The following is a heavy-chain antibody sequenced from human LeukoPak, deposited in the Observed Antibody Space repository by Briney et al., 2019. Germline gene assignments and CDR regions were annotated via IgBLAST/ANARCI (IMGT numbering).Heavy chain of an antibody. D-gene: IGHD6-13*01. J-gene: IGHJ4*02. Sequence: ASVKVSCKASGYTFTTYYMHWVRQAPGQGLEWMGVINPSGGTTTYAQKFQGRVTMTRDTSTSTLYMELSSLRVGDTAVYYCAKSFGYSRSWFDNWGQGTLVTVSS. V-gene: IGHV1-46*01. CDR1: GYTFTTYY. CDR3: AKSFGYSRSWFDN. CDR2: INPSGGTT.